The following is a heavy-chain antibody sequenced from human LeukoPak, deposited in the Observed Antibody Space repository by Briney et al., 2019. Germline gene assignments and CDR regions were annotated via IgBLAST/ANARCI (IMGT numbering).Heavy chain of an antibody. CDR2: INSDGSAT. CDR3: ASDSPYYGMDV. V-gene: IGHV3-74*01. Sequence: GRSLRLSCAASGFPFSSYWMHWVRQVPGKGLLWVSRINSDGSATIYADSVRGRFTISRDSAKNTLYLQMSGLRVDDTAVYHCASDSPYYGMDVWGQGTTVTVSS. J-gene: IGHJ6*02. CDR1: GFPFSSYW.